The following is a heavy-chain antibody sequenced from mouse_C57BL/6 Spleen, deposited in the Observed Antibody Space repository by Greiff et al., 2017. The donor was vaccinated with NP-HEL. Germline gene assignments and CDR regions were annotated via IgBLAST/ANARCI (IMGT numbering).Heavy chain of an antibody. V-gene: IGHV1-15*01. CDR3: TRDQDTTDY. CDR2: IDPETGGT. D-gene: IGHD2-12*01. CDR1: GYTFTDYE. Sequence: QVQLKESGAELVRPGASVTLSCKASGYTFTDYEMHWVKQTPVHGLEWIGAIDPETGGTAYNQKFKGKAILTADKSSSTAYMELRSLTSEDSAVYYCTRDQDTTDYWGQGTTLTVSS. J-gene: IGHJ2*01.